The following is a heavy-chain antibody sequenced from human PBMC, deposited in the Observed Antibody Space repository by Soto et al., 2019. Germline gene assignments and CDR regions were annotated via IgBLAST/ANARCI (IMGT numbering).Heavy chain of an antibody. Sequence: SGGSLRLSCAASGFTFRSYAMHWVRQAPGKGLEWGAGISYDGSIGNNKYYADSGMARLTHTRDNSKTTLYFQMNTLRTADTAVYYCARDRAWHYYLYGMDVWGPGTTVTVSS. CDR1: GFTFRSYA. CDR3: ARDRAWHYYLYGMDV. D-gene: IGHD2-21*01. CDR2: ISYDGSIGNNK. J-gene: IGHJ6*02. V-gene: IGHV3-30-3*01.